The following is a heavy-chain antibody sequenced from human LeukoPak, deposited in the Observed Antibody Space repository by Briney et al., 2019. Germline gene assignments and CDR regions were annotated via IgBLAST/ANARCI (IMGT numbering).Heavy chain of an antibody. CDR2: ISYDETNI. D-gene: IGHD1-14*01. CDR1: GFTFSTYG. J-gene: IGHJ5*02. Sequence: GGSLRLSCAASGFTFSTYGMHWVRQAPGKGLEWVALISYDETNIKYADSVKGRFTISRDNSKNTMYLQMDSLRAEDTALYYCAKGSGINHYHWIDPWGQGTLVTVSS. CDR3: AKGSGINHYHWIDP. V-gene: IGHV3-30*18.